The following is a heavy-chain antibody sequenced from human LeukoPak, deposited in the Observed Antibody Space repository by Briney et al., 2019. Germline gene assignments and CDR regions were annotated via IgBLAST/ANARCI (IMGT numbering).Heavy chain of an antibody. Sequence: PGGSLRLSCAASGFTVSSNYMSWVRQAPGKGLEWVSVIYSGGSTYYADSVKGRFTISRDNSKNTLYLQMNSLRAEDTAVYYCARGAEFDWNQFDYWGQGTLVTASS. CDR3: ARGAEFDWNQFDY. J-gene: IGHJ4*02. CDR2: IYSGGST. CDR1: GFTVSSNY. D-gene: IGHD1-1*01. V-gene: IGHV3-53*01.